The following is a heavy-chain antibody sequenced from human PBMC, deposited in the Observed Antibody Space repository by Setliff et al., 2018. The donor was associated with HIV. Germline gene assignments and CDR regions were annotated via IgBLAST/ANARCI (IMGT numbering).Heavy chain of an antibody. D-gene: IGHD3-22*01. CDR2: INPSGGSA. CDR3: ARDSGDGSGYYYADY. V-gene: IGHV1-46*01. CDR1: GYTFTRNQ. Sequence: ASVKVSCKASGYTFTRNQIHWVRQAPGQGLEWMGIINPSGGSAAYAEKFRGRVTMTSDTSTNTVYMELRSLRSEETAVFYCARDSGDGSGYYYADYWGQGTLVTVS. J-gene: IGHJ4*02.